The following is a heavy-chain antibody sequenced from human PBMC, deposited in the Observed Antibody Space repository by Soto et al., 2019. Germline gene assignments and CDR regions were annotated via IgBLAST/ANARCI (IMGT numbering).Heavy chain of an antibody. V-gene: IGHV3-48*03. CDR3: ATRSTDYYFY. D-gene: IGHD3-9*01. J-gene: IGHJ4*02. Sequence: EVQLLESGGGVVQPGGSLRLSCAVSGLTFSSFEMDWVRQAAGKGPEWISYISRGATTTYYADSVRGRFTISRDDAENSVFLQMDSLSVEDTAIYFCATRSTDYYFYWGQGTLVTVSS. CDR2: ISRGATTT. CDR1: GLTFSSFE.